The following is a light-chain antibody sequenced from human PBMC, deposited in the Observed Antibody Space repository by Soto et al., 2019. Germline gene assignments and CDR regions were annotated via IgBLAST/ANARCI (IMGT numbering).Light chain of an antibody. J-gene: IGLJ6*01. CDR1: SGHSDYA. CDR2: IKSDGSH. V-gene: IGLV4-69*01. CDR3: QTWGTGIYV. Sequence: QLVLTQSPSASASLGASVKLTCTLSSGHSDYAIAWHQQQPEKGPRYVMKIKSDGSHTKGDGIPDRFSGSSSGAERYLTISGLQSEDEADYYCQTWGTGIYVFGTGTQLTVL.